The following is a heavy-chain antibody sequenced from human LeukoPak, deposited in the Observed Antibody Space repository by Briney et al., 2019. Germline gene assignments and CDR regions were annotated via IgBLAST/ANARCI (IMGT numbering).Heavy chain of an antibody. V-gene: IGHV3-23*01. CDR1: GGSISSSSYY. CDR3: AKDQDYGSFDY. CDR2: ISGSGGST. Sequence: PSETLSLTCTVSGGSISSSSYYWGWVRQAPGKGLEWVSAISGSGGSTYYADSVKGRFTISRDNSKNTLYLQMNSLRAEDTAVYYCAKDQDYGSFDYWGQGTLVTVSS. D-gene: IGHD3-16*01. J-gene: IGHJ4*02.